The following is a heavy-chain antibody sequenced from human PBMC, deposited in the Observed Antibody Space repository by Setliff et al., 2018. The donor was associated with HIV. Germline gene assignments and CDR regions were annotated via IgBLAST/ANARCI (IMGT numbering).Heavy chain of an antibody. D-gene: IGHD1-1*01. V-gene: IGHV1-18*01. J-gene: IGHJ4*02. CDR3: ARGKRWTQPYYFDY. CDR1: GYNFTNYG. Sequence: ASVKVSCKASGYNFTNYGITWVRQAPGQGLEWMGWISGYSGNTNYAQKVQVRVTMTTDTSTSTAHMEVRSLRFDDTAVYYCARGKRWTQPYYFDYWGQGILVTVS. CDR2: ISGYSGNT.